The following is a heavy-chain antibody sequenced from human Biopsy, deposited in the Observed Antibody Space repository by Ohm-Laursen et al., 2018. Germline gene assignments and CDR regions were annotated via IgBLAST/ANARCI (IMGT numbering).Heavy chain of an antibody. CDR1: GFTFSSYG. CDR3: ARAQGHTLYFFDF. D-gene: IGHD2-21*01. Sequence: GSLRLSCTAPGFTFSSYGMNWVRQAPTKGLEWVSCISSSSGTIYYADSVKGRLTISRDNAKSSLYLQMNSLRAEDTAVYYCARAQGHTLYFFDFWGQGTLVTVSS. J-gene: IGHJ4*02. V-gene: IGHV3-48*01. CDR2: ISSSSGTI.